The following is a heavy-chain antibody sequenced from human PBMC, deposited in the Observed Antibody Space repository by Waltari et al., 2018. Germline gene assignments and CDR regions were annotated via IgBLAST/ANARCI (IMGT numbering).Heavy chain of an antibody. V-gene: IGHV3-7*01. D-gene: IGHD4-4*01. CDR1: GFTFSRYW. CDR2: IKQDGSEK. Sequence: EVQLVESGGGLVQPGGSLRLSCAASGFTFSRYWMSWVRQAPGKGLEWVANIKQDGSEKYYVDSVKGRFTISRDNAKNSLYLQMNSLRAEDTAVYYCARVSVTLDYWGQGTLVTVSS. CDR3: ARVSVTLDY. J-gene: IGHJ4*02.